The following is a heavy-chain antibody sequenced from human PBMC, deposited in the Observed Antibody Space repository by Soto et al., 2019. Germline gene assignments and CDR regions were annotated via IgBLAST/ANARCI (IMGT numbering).Heavy chain of an antibody. J-gene: IGHJ4*02. CDR3: ARVWANSGYYVAYDY. D-gene: IGHD3-22*01. Sequence: GGSLRLSCAASGFTFSSYWMSWVRQAPGKGLEWVANIKQDGSEKYYVDSVKGRFTISRDNAKNSLYLQMNSLRAGDTAVYYCARVWANSGYYVAYDYWGQGTPVTVSS. CDR2: IKQDGSEK. CDR1: GFTFSSYW. V-gene: IGHV3-7*01.